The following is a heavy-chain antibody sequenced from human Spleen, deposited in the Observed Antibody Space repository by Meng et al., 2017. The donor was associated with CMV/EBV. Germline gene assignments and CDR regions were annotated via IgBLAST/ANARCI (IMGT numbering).Heavy chain of an antibody. Sequence: ASVKVSCKASGYTFTGYYMHWVRQAPGQGLEWMGWISAYNHNTNYAQKLQDRVTMTTDTSTSTAYMELRSLRSDDTAVYYCARVEQLYCSSTSCPSDYWGQGTLVTVSS. J-gene: IGHJ4*02. CDR1: GYTFTGYY. CDR3: ARVEQLYCSSTSCPSDY. D-gene: IGHD2-2*01. V-gene: IGHV1-18*04. CDR2: ISAYNHNT.